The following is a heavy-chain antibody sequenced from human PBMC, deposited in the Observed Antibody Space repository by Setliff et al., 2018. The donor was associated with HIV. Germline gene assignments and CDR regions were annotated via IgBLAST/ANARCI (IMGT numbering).Heavy chain of an antibody. J-gene: IGHJ3*01. Sequence: SETLSLTCTVSGGSISSGSYYWSWIRQPAGKGLEWIGHIYTSGSTNYNPSLKSRVTIPEDTSKNQFSLKLSSVAAADTAVYYCAKEGGLYFGMLIHDAIDLWGQGTVVTVSS. CDR3: AKEGGLYFGMLIHDAIDL. V-gene: IGHV4-61*09. CDR1: GGSISSGSYY. CDR2: IYTSGST. D-gene: IGHD3-3*01.